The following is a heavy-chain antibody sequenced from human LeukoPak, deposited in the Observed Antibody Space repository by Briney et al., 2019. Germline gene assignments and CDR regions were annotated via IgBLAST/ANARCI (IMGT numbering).Heavy chain of an antibody. CDR1: GYTFTGYY. J-gene: IGHJ3*02. CDR3: ARGACSSTSCYKAFDI. CDR2: INPNSGGT. V-gene: IGHV1-2*06. Sequence: GASVKVSCKAAGYTFTGYYMFWVRQAPGQGLEWMGRINPNSGGTNYAQKFQGRVTMTRDTSISTAYMELSRLRSDDTAVYYCARGACSSTSCYKAFDIWGQGTMVTVSS. D-gene: IGHD2-2*02.